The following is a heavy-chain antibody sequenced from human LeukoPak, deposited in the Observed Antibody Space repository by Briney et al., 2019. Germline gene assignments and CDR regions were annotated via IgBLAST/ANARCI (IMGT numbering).Heavy chain of an antibody. CDR2: ISSSGSTI. CDR3: AKEMYSSSWPYYFDY. J-gene: IGHJ4*02. D-gene: IGHD6-13*01. Sequence: GGSLRLSCAASGFTFSDYYMSWIRQAPGKGLEWVSYISSSGSTIYYADSVKGRFTISRDNSKNTLYLQMNSLRAEDTAVYYCAKEMYSSSWPYYFDYWGQGTLVTVSS. CDR1: GFTFSDYY. V-gene: IGHV3-11*01.